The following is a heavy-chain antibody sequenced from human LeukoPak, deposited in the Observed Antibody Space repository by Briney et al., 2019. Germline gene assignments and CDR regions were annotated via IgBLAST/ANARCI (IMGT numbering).Heavy chain of an antibody. J-gene: IGHJ4*02. CDR2: ISGDGGTT. CDR1: GFTFGAYA. CDR3: AKQAAIKSGAFDS. D-gene: IGHD2-2*01. Sequence: GGSLRLSCEASGFTFGAYAMSWVRQAPGKGLEWVSFISGDGGTTFYADSVKGRFAISRVNSQSTLYLQVRSLTAEDTALYYCAKQAAIKSGAFDSWGQGTLVTVSS. V-gene: IGHV3-23*01.